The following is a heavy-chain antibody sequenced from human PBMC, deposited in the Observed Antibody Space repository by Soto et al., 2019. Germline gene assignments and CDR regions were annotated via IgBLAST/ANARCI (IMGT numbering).Heavy chain of an antibody. CDR1: GYTFTSYA. V-gene: IGHV1-3*01. D-gene: IGHD4-17*01. CDR3: ARGGPWGDYVGLYYYYGMDV. J-gene: IGHJ6*02. CDR2: INAGNGNT. Sequence: ASVKVSCKASGYTFTSYAMHWVRQAPGHRLEWLGWINAGNGNTKYSQKFQGRVTITRDTSASTAYMELSSLRSEDTAVYYCARGGPWGDYVGLYYYYGMDVWGQGTTVTVSS.